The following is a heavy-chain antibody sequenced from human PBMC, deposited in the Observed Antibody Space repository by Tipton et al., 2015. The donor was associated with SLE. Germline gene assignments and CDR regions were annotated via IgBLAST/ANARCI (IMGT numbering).Heavy chain of an antibody. D-gene: IGHD2-15*01. V-gene: IGHV3-74*01. Sequence: GSLRLSCDSSGFTFSNYWMHWVRQAPGKGLVWVARVSGDGSGTSYADSVKGRLTISRDNAKNTLYLQMNSLRVEDTAVYYCAKVVVRPAWGQGTLVTVSS. CDR3: AKVVVRPA. CDR1: GFTFSNYW. CDR2: VSGDGSGT. J-gene: IGHJ5*02.